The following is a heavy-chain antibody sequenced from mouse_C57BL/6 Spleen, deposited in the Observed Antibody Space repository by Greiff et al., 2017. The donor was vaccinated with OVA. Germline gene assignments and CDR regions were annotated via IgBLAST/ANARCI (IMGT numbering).Heavy chain of an antibody. V-gene: IGHV1-53*01. CDR2: INPSNGGT. J-gene: IGHJ4*01. CDR3: ASTIVTNYYAMDY. CDR1: GYTFTSYW. Sequence: VQLQQPGTELVKPGASVKLSCKASGYTFTSYWMHWVKQRPGQGLEWIGNINPSNGGTNYNEKFKSKATLTVDKSSSTAYMQLISLTSEDSAVYDCASTIVTNYYAMDYWGQGTSVTVSS. D-gene: IGHD2-5*01.